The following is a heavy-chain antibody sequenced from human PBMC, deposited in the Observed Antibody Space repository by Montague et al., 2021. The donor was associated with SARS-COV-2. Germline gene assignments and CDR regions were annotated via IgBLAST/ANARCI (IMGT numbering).Heavy chain of an antibody. CDR3: ARTSASSDY. J-gene: IGHJ4*02. D-gene: IGHD1-26*01. CDR1: GDSVSRNSAA. V-gene: IGHV6-1*01. CDR2: TYYRSKWYN. Sequence: CAISGDSVSRNSAARNWIRQSPSRGLEWLGRTYYRSKWYNDCAVSVKSRITINPDTSKNQISLQLNSVTPEDTAVYYCARTSASSDYWGQGTLVTVSS.